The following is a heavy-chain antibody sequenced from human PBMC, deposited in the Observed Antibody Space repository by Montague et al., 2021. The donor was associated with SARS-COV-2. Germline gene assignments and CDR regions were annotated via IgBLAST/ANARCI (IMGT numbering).Heavy chain of an antibody. D-gene: IGHD1-14*01. CDR1: GFAFSTYA. CDR2: ISKSGEST. Sequence: SLSLSCAASGFAFSTYAMSWVRQAPGKGLEWVSSISKSGESTFYADSVKGRFTISRDNSKNTLYLQVNSLRAEDTAVYYCARRENHAFDVWGQGTMVTVSS. V-gene: IGHV3-23*01. CDR3: ARRENHAFDV. J-gene: IGHJ3*01.